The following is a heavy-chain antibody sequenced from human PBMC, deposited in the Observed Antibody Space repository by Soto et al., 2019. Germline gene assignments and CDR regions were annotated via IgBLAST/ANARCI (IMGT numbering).Heavy chain of an antibody. CDR1: GYNFATYW. CDR2: IYPGNSDA. D-gene: IGHD4-17*01. Sequence: GESLKISCQASGYNFATYWIAWVRQMSGKGLEYMGIIYPGNSDARYSPSFQGQVTFSAEKSISTAYLPWSSLKDSDTAMYYCARHGFYGDYASNYFDTWGKGTLVNVSS. V-gene: IGHV5-51*01. CDR3: ARHGFYGDYASNYFDT. J-gene: IGHJ5*02.